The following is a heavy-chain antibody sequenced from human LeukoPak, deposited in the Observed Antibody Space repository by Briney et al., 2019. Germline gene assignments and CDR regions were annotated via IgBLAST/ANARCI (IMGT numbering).Heavy chain of an antibody. Sequence: SETLSLTCTVSGGSISSSSYYWGWIRQPPGKGLEWIGSIYYSGSTYYNPPLKSRVTISVDTSKNQFSLKLSSVTAADTAVYYCARTEYYYFDYWGQGTLVTVSS. D-gene: IGHD2/OR15-2a*01. V-gene: IGHV4-39*01. CDR1: GGSISSSSYY. J-gene: IGHJ4*02. CDR2: IYYSGST. CDR3: ARTEYYYFDY.